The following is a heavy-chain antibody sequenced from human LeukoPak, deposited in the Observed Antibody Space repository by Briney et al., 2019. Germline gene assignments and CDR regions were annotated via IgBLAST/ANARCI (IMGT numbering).Heavy chain of an antibody. CDR3: ARGYSSSDEFDY. CDR1: GGSISSGSYY. J-gene: IGHJ4*02. D-gene: IGHD6-6*01. V-gene: IGHV4-61*02. CDR2: IYTSGST. Sequence: SETLSPTCTVSGGSISSGSYYWSWIRQPAGKGLEWIGRIYTSGSTNYNPSLKSRVTISVDTSKNQFSLKLSSVTAADTAVYYCARGYSSSDEFDYWGQGTLVTVSS.